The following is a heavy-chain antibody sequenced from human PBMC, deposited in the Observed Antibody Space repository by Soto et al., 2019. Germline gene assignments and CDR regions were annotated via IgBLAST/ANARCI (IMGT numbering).Heavy chain of an antibody. CDR3: TRSLDY. CDR2: INQDGSEK. V-gene: IGHV3-7*01. CDR1: GFTFNTYW. J-gene: IGHJ4*02. Sequence: GGSLRLSCAASGFTFNTYWMDWVRQTPGKGLEWVANINQDGSEKYYVDSVKGRFTISRDNAKNSLYLQMSSLTAEDSALYYCTRSLDYWGQGTLVTVSS.